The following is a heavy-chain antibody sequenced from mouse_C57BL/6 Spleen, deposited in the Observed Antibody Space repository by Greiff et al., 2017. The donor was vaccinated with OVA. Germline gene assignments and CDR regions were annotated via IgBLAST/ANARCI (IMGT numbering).Heavy chain of an antibody. D-gene: IGHD2-3*01. J-gene: IGHJ3*01. CDR1: GYTFTSYW. Sequence: QVQLQQPGAELVKPGASVKLSCKASGYTFTSYWMQWVKQRPGQGLEWIGEIDPSDSYTNYNQKFKGKATLTVDTSSSTAYMQLSSLTSEDSAVYYCARGLLRGSTFAYWGQGTLVTVSA. CDR2: IDPSDSYT. CDR3: ARGLLRGSTFAY. V-gene: IGHV1-50*01.